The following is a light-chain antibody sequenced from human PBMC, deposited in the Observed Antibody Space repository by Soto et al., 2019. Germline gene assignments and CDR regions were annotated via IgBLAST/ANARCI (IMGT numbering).Light chain of an antibody. CDR3: CSYARSGTWV. CDR1: SSDVGSYNV. CDR2: EGS. J-gene: IGLJ3*02. Sequence: QSALTQPASVSGSPGQSITISCTGTSSDVGSYNVVSWFQQDPGKAPKVLIYEGSKRSSGISDRFSAFKSGNTASLTISGLQAEDEADYSCCSYARSGTWVFGGGTKLTVL. V-gene: IGLV2-23*01.